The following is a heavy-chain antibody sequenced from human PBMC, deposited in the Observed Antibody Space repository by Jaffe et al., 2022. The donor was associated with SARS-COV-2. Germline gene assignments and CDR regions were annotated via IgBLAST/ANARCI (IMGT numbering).Heavy chain of an antibody. D-gene: IGHD2-15*01. V-gene: IGHV4-61*02. J-gene: IGHJ6*02. CDR1: GGSISSGSYY. Sequence: QVQLQESGPGLVRPSQTLSLTCTVSGGSISSGSYYWSWIRQPAGKGLEWIGRIFTSGSTKYNPSLKSRVTISVDTSKNQFSLKLSSVTAADTAVYYCARMQGYCSGGGCYSGYYGMDVWGQGTTVTVSS. CDR2: IFTSGST. CDR3: ARMQGYCSGGGCYSGYYGMDV.